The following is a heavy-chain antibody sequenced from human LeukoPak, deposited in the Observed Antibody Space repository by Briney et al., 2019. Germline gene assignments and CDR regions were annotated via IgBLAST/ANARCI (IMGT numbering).Heavy chain of an antibody. J-gene: IGHJ3*02. Sequence: GASVKVSCKASGYTFTGYYMHWVRQAPVQGLEWMGWINPNSGGTNYAQKFQDRVTMTRDTSISTAYMELSRLRSDDTAVYYCARDLDPRAFDIWGQGTMVTVSS. CDR2: INPNSGGT. CDR3: ARDLDPRAFDI. V-gene: IGHV1-2*02. CDR1: GYTFTGYY.